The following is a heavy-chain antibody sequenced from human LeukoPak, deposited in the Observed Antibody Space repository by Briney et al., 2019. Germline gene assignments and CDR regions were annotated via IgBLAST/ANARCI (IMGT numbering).Heavy chain of an antibody. CDR1: GYSFTSYY. Sequence: ASVKVSCKASGYSFTSYYMQWVRQAPGQGLEWMGIINPIGGSKTYAQNFQGRVTMTRDTSTSTVYMDLTSLRSEDTAVYYCARGYYDFPFWGQGTLVTVSS. CDR3: ARGYYDFPF. CDR2: INPIGGSK. D-gene: IGHD3-3*01. J-gene: IGHJ4*02. V-gene: IGHV1-46*01.